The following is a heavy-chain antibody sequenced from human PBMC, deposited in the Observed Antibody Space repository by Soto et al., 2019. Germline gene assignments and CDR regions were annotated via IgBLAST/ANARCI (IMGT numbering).Heavy chain of an antibody. CDR2: IGHSGGN. J-gene: IGHJ4*02. CDR3: ARHGEYYFDY. D-gene: IGHD3-10*01. V-gene: IGHV4-34*01. CDR1: GGSFSSYY. Sequence: SETLSLTCAVYGGSFSSYYWSWIRQPPGKGLEWIGEIGHSGGNVFNPSLERRVTTLAGSTNNQSSLKLIYGPTADTAAFYCARHGEYYFDYWGQGAPVTVSS.